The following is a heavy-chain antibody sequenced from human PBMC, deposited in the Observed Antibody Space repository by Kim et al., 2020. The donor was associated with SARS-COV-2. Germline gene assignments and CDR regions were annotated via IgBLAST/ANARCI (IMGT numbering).Heavy chain of an antibody. Sequence: SETLSLTCTVSGGSISSGGYYWSWIRQHPGKGLEWIGYIYYSGSTYSNPSLKSRVTISVDTSKNQFSLKLSSVTAADTAGYYCAGNIGITMIVVVTGWFEPGGQETLVGVSA. CDR3: AGNIGITMIVVVTGWFEP. D-gene: IGHD3-22*01. CDR2: IYYSGST. V-gene: IGHV4-31*03. J-gene: IGHJ5*02. CDR1: GGSISSGGYY.